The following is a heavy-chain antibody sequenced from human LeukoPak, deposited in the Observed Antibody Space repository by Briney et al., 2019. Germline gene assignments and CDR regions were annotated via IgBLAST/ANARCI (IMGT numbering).Heavy chain of an antibody. CDR2: ISGSGGST. J-gene: IGHJ3*02. CDR3: AKVPMDAFDI. Sequence: GGSLRLSCAASGFTFSSYSMNWVRQAPGKGLEWVSAISGSGGSTYYADSVKGRFTISRDNSKNTLYLQMNSLRAEDTAVYYCAKVPMDAFDIWGQGTMVTVSS. V-gene: IGHV3-23*01. CDR1: GFTFSSYS.